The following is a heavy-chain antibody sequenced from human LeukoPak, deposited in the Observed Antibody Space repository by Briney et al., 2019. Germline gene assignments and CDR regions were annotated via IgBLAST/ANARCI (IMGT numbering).Heavy chain of an antibody. V-gene: IGHV4-38-2*02. Sequence: SETLSLTCTVSGYSISSDYYWGWIRQPPGKGLQWIGTFYHSGITYYNPSLKSRVTISVDTPKNHFSLKVSSVTAADTAVYYCARVRLASRDAFDIWGQGTMVTVSS. CDR2: FYHSGIT. CDR3: ARVRLASRDAFDI. J-gene: IGHJ3*02. D-gene: IGHD6-25*01. CDR1: GYSISSDYY.